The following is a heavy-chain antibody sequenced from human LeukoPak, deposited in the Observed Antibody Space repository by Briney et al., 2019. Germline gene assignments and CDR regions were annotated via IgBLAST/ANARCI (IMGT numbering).Heavy chain of an antibody. CDR3: ARVRDYGDYDYYFDY. CDR2: NSAYNGNT. V-gene: IGHV1-18*04. Sequence: GASVKVSCKASGYIFTSYGISWVRQAPGQGLEWMGWNSAYNGNTNYAQKLQGRVTMTTDTSTSTAYMELGSLRSDDTAVYYCARVRDYGDYDYYFDYWGQGTLVTVSS. D-gene: IGHD4-17*01. J-gene: IGHJ4*02. CDR1: GYIFTSYG.